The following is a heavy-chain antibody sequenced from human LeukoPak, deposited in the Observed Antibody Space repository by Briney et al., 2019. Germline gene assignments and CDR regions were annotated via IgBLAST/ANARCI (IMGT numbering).Heavy chain of an antibody. Sequence: GGSLRLSCAASGFTFSSDSMNWVRQAPGKGLEWVSYISSSGSTIYYADSVKGRFTISRDNAKNSLYLQMNSLRAEDTAVYYCARDGPQWSTSCRDAFDIWGQGTMVTVSS. V-gene: IGHV3-48*04. D-gene: IGHD2-2*01. CDR3: ARDGPQWSTSCRDAFDI. CDR2: ISSSGSTI. J-gene: IGHJ3*02. CDR1: GFTFSSDS.